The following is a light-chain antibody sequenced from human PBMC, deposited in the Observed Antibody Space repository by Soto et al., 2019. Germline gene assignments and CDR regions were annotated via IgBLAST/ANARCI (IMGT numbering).Light chain of an antibody. J-gene: IGLJ3*02. V-gene: IGLV1-47*01. CDR2: RNN. Sequence: QSVLTQPPSASGTPGQRVTISCSGSSSNIGNNYVHWYQQLPGTAPKLFIYRNNLRPSGVPDRFSGSKSGASASLAISGLRSEDEADYYCAAWDDSLHGVFGGGTKLTVL. CDR1: SSNIGNNY. CDR3: AAWDDSLHGV.